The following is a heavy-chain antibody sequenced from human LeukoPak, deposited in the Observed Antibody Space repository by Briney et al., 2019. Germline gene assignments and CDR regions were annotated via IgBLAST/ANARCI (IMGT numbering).Heavy chain of an antibody. CDR3: AITPSKSYGSGSGIYGMDV. J-gene: IGHJ6*02. CDR2: FDPEDGET. V-gene: IGHV1-24*01. CDR1: GYTLTELS. D-gene: IGHD3-10*01. Sequence: GASVKVSCKVSGYTLTELSMHWVRQAPGKGLEWMGGFDPEDGETIYAQEFQGRVTMTEDTSTDTAYMELSSLRSEDTAVYYCAITPSKSYGSGSGIYGMDVWGQGTTVTVSS.